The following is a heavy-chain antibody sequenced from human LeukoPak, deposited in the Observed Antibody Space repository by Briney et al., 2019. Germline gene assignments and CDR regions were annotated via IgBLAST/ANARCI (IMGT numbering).Heavy chain of an antibody. CDR3: GRAAYDILTGYLIDY. Sequence: PGGSLRLSCTASGFTFGDYGMSWVRQAPGKGLEWVGFIRSKVYGGTTEYAASVKGRFTISRDDSKSIAYLQMSSLKTEDTGVYYCGRAAYDILTGYLIDYWGQGTLVTVSS. CDR1: GFTFGDYG. D-gene: IGHD3-9*01. CDR2: IRSKVYGGTT. V-gene: IGHV3-49*04. J-gene: IGHJ4*02.